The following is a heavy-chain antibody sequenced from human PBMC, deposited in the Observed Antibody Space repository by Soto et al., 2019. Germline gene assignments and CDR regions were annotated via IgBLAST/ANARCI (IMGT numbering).Heavy chain of an antibody. J-gene: IGHJ4*02. V-gene: IGHV4-34*01. Sequence: SETLSLTCAVYGGSFSGYYWSWIRQPPGKGLEWIGEINHSGSTNYNPSLKSRVTISVDTSKNQFSLKLSSVTAADTAVYYCARVLAAAGVFDYWGQGTLVTVSS. CDR2: INHSGST. CDR3: ARVLAAAGVFDY. CDR1: GGSFSGYY. D-gene: IGHD6-13*01.